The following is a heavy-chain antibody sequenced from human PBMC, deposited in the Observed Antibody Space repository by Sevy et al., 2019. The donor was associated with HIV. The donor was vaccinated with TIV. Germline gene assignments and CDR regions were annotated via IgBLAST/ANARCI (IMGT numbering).Heavy chain of an antibody. CDR3: AGKVHLVVVVAEDWFDP. CDR1: GYTFTGYY. CDR2: INPNSGGT. J-gene: IGHJ5*02. D-gene: IGHD2-15*01. V-gene: IGHV1-2*06. Sequence: ASVKVSCKASGYTFTGYYMHWVRQAPGQGLEWMGRINPNSGGTKYAQKFQGRVTMTRDPSISTAYMELSRVRSDDTAVYYCAGKVHLVVVVAEDWFDPWGQGTLVTVSS.